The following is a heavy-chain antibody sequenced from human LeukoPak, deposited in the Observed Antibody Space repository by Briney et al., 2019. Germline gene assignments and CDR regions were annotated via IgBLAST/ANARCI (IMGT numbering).Heavy chain of an antibody. J-gene: IGHJ4*02. CDR1: GFTFSSYS. Sequence: GGSLRLSCAASGFTFSSYSMNWVRQAPGKGLEWVSYISSSSSTIYYAGSVKGRFTISRDNAKNSLYLQMNSLRAEDTAVYYCARVPQEWELHPLDYWGQGTLVTVSS. D-gene: IGHD1-26*01. CDR2: ISSSSSTI. V-gene: IGHV3-48*01. CDR3: ARVPQEWELHPLDY.